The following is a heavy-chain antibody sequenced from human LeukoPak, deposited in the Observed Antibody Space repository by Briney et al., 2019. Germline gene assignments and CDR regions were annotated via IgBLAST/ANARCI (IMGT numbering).Heavy chain of an antibody. CDR3: AREKQGFDP. CDR1: GYSISSGYY. Sequence: ASETLSLTCTVSGYSISSGYYWGWIRQPPGKGLEWIGSIYHSGSTYYNPSLKSRVTISVDTSKNQFPLKLSSVTAADTAVYYCAREKQGFDPWGQGTLVTVSS. J-gene: IGHJ5*02. V-gene: IGHV4-38-2*02. CDR2: IYHSGST.